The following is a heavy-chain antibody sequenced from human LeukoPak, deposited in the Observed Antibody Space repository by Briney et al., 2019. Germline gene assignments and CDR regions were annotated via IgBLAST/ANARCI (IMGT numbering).Heavy chain of an antibody. CDR2: IYHSGST. CDR3: ARGRNYYGSGSFPR. V-gene: IGHV4-30-2*01. D-gene: IGHD3-10*01. J-gene: IGHJ4*02. CDR1: GGSISSGGYS. Sequence: SQTLSLTCAVSGGSISSGGYSWSWIRQPPGKGLEWIGYIYHSGSTYYNPSLKSRVTISVDTSKNQFSLKLSSVTAADTAVYYCARGRNYYGSGSFPRWGQGTLVTVSS.